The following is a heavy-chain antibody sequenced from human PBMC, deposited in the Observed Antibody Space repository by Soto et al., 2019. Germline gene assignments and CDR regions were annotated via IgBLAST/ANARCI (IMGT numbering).Heavy chain of an antibody. CDR2: IVVGSGNT. J-gene: IGHJ6*02. Sequence: SVKVSCKASGFTFTSSAVQWVRQARGQRLEWIGWIVVGSGNTNYAQKFQERVTITRDMSTSTAYMELSSLRSEDTAVYYCAADRGLGTASYYYYGMDVWGQGTTVTVSS. D-gene: IGHD2-21*02. V-gene: IGHV1-58*01. CDR1: GFTFTSSA. CDR3: AADRGLGTASYYYYGMDV.